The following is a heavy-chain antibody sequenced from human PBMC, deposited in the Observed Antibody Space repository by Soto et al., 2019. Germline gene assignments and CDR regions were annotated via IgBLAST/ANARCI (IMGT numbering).Heavy chain of an antibody. V-gene: IGHV1-3*01. CDR2: INAGNGNT. Sequence: ASVKVSCKASEYTFTTYAMHWVRPAPGQRLEWMGWINAGNGNTKYSQKFKGRVTITRDTSASTAYMELSSLRSEDTAVYYCARGITLPTPLDYWGQGTLVTVSS. CDR1: EYTFTTYA. D-gene: IGHD1-20*01. J-gene: IGHJ4*02. CDR3: ARGITLPTPLDY.